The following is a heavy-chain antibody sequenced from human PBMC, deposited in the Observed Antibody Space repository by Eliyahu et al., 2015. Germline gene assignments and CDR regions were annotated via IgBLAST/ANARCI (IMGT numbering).Heavy chain of an antibody. CDR2: IIPIFGTA. J-gene: IGHJ6*02. V-gene: IGHV1-69*06. CDR1: GGXXXXYX. Sequence: QVQLVQSGAEVKKPGSSVKXSXXASGGXXXXYXISWVRXAPGQGLEWMGGIIPIFGTANYAQKFQGRVTITADKSTSTAYMELSSLRSEDTAVYYCASPIFWSGYIPVRALDVWGQGTTVTVSS. CDR3: ASPIFWSGYIPVRALDV. D-gene: IGHD3-3*01.